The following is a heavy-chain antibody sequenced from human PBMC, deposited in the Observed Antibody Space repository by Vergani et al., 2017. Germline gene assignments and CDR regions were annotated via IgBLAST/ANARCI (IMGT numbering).Heavy chain of an antibody. CDR3: ATPVAILVRGVPLTDAFDI. J-gene: IGHJ3*02. CDR2: IYTSGST. Sequence: QVQVQESGPGLVKPSETLSLTCTVSGGSISSYYWSWIRQPAGKGLEWIGRIYTSGSTYYNPSLKSRVTISVDTSKNQFSLKLSSVTAADTAVYYCATPVAILVRGVPLTDAFDIWGQGTMVTVSS. D-gene: IGHD3-10*01. CDR1: GGSISSYY. V-gene: IGHV4-4*07.